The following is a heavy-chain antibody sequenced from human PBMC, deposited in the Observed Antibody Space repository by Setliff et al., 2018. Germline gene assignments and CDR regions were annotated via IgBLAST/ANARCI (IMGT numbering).Heavy chain of an antibody. CDR2: INRRGST. V-gene: IGHV4-61*09. D-gene: IGHD6-19*01. CDR3: ARATSGWYSAYYYYMDV. J-gene: IGHJ6*03. Sequence: SETLSLTCTVSGGSVNSGFDNWNWLRQPAGKGLEWIGHINRRGSTNFTPSLKSRVTISLDTSKNKFSLNLTSVTAADTAVYYCARATSGWYSAYYYYMDVWGKWTTVTVSS. CDR1: GGSVNSGFDN.